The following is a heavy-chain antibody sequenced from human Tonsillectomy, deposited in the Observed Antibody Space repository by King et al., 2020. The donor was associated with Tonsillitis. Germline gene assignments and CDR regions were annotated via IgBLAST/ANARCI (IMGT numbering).Heavy chain of an antibody. CDR3: AKDGAVAAYRFDF. D-gene: IGHD6-19*01. CDR2: ISSSGGTT. V-gene: IGHV3-23*04. CDR1: GFTFSSFA. J-gene: IGHJ4*02. Sequence: VQLVESGGDLVQPGGSLRLSCAASGFTFSSFAMSWVRQAPGKGLEWVSYISSSGGTTYYADSVKGRFTISRDNSKNTLYLQMNSLRAEDTAVYYCAKDGAVAAYRFDFWGQGTLVPVSS.